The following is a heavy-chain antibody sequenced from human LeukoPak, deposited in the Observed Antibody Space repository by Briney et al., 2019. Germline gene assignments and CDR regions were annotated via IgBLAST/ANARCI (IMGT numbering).Heavy chain of an antibody. V-gene: IGHV4-59*12. J-gene: IGHJ4*02. Sequence: SETLSLTCTVSGGSISSYYWSWIRQPPGKGLEWIGYIYYSGSTNYSPSLKSRVTISVDTSKNQFSLKLSSVTAADTAVYYCARGGGPTGYYFDYWGQGTLVTVSS. CDR1: GGSISSYY. CDR2: IYYSGST. CDR3: ARGGGPTGYYFDY. D-gene: IGHD2-8*02.